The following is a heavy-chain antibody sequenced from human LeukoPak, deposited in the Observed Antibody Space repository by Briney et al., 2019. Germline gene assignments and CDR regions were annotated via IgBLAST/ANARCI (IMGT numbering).Heavy chain of an antibody. CDR3: ASYSGSSTRGVDP. D-gene: IGHD1-26*01. CDR1: GYNFITHD. J-gene: IGHJ5*02. V-gene: IGHV1-8*01. Sequence: ASVKVSCKASGYNFITHDINWVRQATGQGLEWMGRMNPKSGNTGYAHKFQGRVTMTRDTSTSTAYMELSSLTLEDTAVYYCASYSGSSTRGVDPWGQGTLVTVSS. CDR2: MNPKSGNT.